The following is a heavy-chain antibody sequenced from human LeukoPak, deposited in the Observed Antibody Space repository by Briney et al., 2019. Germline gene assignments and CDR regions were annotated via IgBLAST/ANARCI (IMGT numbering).Heavy chain of an antibody. CDR1: VYSLSSDYY. CDR3: ARNGSSGYMDS. D-gene: IGHD3-22*01. CDR2: IYQSGST. Sequence: SETPSLTCAVSVYSLSSDYYWGWTRQPPGKGLEWIGSIYQSGSTSSNPSLKSRVTISVDTSKNQFSLKLSSATAADTAVYYCARNGSSGYMDSWGQGTLVTVSS. V-gene: IGHV4-38-2*01. J-gene: IGHJ4*02.